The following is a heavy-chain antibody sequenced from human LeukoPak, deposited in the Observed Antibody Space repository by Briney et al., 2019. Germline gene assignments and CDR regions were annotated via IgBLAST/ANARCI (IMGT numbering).Heavy chain of an antibody. J-gene: IGHJ5*02. V-gene: IGHV3-21*01. CDR2: ISSSSSYI. D-gene: IGHD3-3*01. CDR3: ARERTIFGVVTA. Sequence: GGSLRLSCAASGFTFSSYSMSWVRQAPGKGLEWVSSISSSSSYIYYADSVKGRFTISRDNAKNSLYLQMNSLRAEDTAVYYCARERTIFGVVTAWGQGTLVTVSS. CDR1: GFTFSSYS.